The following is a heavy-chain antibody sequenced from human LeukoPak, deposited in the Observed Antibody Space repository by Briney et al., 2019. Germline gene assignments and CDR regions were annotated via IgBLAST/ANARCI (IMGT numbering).Heavy chain of an antibody. CDR2: ISSSSSTI. J-gene: IGHJ4*02. V-gene: IGHV3-48*04. CDR3: ARLPLNYYDSSGYLYYFDY. D-gene: IGHD3-22*01. Sequence: GGSLRLSCAASGFTFSSYAMGWVRQAPGKGLEWVSYISSSSSTIYYADSVKGRFTISRDNAKNSLYLQMNSLRAEDTALYYCARLPLNYYDSSGYLYYFDYWGQGTLVTISS. CDR1: GFTFSSYA.